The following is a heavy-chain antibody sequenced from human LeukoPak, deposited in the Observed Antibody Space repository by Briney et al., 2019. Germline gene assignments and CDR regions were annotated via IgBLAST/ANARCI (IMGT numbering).Heavy chain of an antibody. CDR1: GGSISSYY. J-gene: IGHJ3*02. Sequence: SETLSLTCTVSGGSISSYYWSWIRQPAGKGLEWIGRIYTSGSTNYNPSLKSRVTMSVDTSKNQFSLKLSSVTAADTAVYCCARARYDILTGYSDDAFDIWGQGTMVTVSS. CDR3: ARARYDILTGYSDDAFDI. CDR2: IYTSGST. D-gene: IGHD3-9*01. V-gene: IGHV4-4*07.